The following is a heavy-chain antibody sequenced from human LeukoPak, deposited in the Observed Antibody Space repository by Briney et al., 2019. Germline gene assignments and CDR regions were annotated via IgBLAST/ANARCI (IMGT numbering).Heavy chain of an antibody. D-gene: IGHD6-19*01. V-gene: IGHV4-34*01. CDR2: INHSGGT. J-gene: IGHJ4*02. CDR3: ARAVSGRFDY. Sequence: KPSETLSLTCAVYGGSFSGYYWSWIRQPPGKGLEWIGEINHSGGTDYSPSLKSRATISVDTFKNQLSLKLSSVTAADTAVYYCARAVSGRFDYWGQGTLVTVSS. CDR1: GGSFSGYY.